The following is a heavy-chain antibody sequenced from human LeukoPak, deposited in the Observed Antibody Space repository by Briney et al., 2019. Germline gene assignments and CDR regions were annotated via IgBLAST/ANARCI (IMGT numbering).Heavy chain of an antibody. CDR1: GFTFSSYW. D-gene: IGHD1-14*01. CDR3: ATGQGHGMDV. V-gene: IGHV3-74*01. J-gene: IGHJ6*02. Sequence: GGSLRLSCAASGFTFSSYWMHWVRQAPGKGLVWVSRINSDGSSASYADSVKGRFTISRDNAKNTLYLQMNGLRAEDTAVYYCATGQGHGMDVWGQGTTVTVSS. CDR2: INSDGSSA.